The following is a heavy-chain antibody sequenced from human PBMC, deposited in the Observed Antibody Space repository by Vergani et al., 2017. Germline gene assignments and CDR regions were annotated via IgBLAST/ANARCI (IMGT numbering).Heavy chain of an antibody. V-gene: IGHV3-30*03. J-gene: IGHJ4*02. D-gene: IGHD2-2*02. Sequence: QVQLVESGGHLVKPGVSLRLSCVASGFTFSDSYINWIRQAPGKGLEWVVGISFDGTNEYYPDLVKGRFTISRDIAKNTLYLQVRSLRLEDTGVYHCVRDRGLCAGGRCYTEAWDYWGQGTPVTVSS. CDR3: VRDRGLCAGGRCYTEAWDY. CDR2: ISFDGTNE. CDR1: GFTFSDSY.